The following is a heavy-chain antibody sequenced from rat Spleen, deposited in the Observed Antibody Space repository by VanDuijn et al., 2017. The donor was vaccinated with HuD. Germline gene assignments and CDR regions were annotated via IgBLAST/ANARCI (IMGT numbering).Heavy chain of an antibody. D-gene: IGHD1-4*01. J-gene: IGHJ3*01. CDR1: GFTFGDYN. V-gene: IGHV5S10*01. CDR3: TRHDYPGLTTYWVAY. Sequence: EVQLVESGGDLVQPGRSLKLSCAASGFTFGDYNMAWVRQAPKKGLEWVATISYDDSRTYYRDSVKGRFTISSDNAKTTLYLQMDRLRSEDTATYSCTRHDYPGLTTYWVAYWGHGTLVTVSS. CDR2: ISYDDSRT.